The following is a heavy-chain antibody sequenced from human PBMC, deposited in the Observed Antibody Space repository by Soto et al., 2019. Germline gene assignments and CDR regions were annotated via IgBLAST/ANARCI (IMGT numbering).Heavy chain of an antibody. D-gene: IGHD3-10*01. CDR1: GFTFSNYG. Sequence: QVQLVESGGGVVQPGRSLRLSCAASGFTFSNYGMHWVRQAPGKGLEWVAVIWYDGNNKYYADSVKGRFTISRDNSKNTLYRQMTSLRAEDTAVYYCARDLQGSGSFYSPYYWGQGTLVTVSS. CDR2: IWYDGNNK. CDR3: ARDLQGSGSFYSPYY. V-gene: IGHV3-33*01. J-gene: IGHJ4*02.